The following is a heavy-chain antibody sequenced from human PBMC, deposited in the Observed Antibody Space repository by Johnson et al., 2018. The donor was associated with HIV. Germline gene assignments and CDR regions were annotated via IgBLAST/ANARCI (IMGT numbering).Heavy chain of an antibody. J-gene: IGHJ3*02. V-gene: IGHV3-13*01. D-gene: IGHD2-21*02. Sequence: VQLVESGGGVVQPGRSLRLSCAASGFTFSSYDMHWVRQATGKGLEWVSAIGTAGDTYYPGSVKGRFTISRENAKNSLYLQMNSLRAGDTAVYYCAKDQYCGGDCYPDAFDIWGQGTMVTVSS. CDR2: IGTAGDT. CDR1: GFTFSSYD. CDR3: AKDQYCGGDCYPDAFDI.